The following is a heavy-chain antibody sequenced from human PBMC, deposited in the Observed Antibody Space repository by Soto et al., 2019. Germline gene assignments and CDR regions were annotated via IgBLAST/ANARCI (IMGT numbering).Heavy chain of an antibody. Sequence: PSETLSLTCSVSGGSIRGSYWSWIRQSPGKGLEWLGYVYYTGSTNYSPSLRSRVSISVDTSKNEFSLRLSSVTAADTAVYFCARSVAVPGAHIDHWGQGTQVSV. V-gene: IGHV4-59*01. CDR2: VYYTGST. D-gene: IGHD6-19*01. J-gene: IGHJ4*02. CDR1: GGSIRGSY. CDR3: ARSVAVPGAHIDH.